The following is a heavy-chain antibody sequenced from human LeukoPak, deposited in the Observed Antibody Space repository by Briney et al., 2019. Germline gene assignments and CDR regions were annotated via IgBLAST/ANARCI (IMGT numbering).Heavy chain of an antibody. Sequence: PSQTLSLTCTVSGGSISSYYWSWIRQPPGKGLEWIGYIYYSGSTNYNPSLKSRVTISVDTSKNQFSLKLSSVTAADTAVYYCASSGSSGYYPDYWGRGTLVTVSS. D-gene: IGHD3-22*01. CDR3: ASSGSSGYYPDY. J-gene: IGHJ4*02. CDR2: IYYSGST. V-gene: IGHV4-59*08. CDR1: GGSISSYY.